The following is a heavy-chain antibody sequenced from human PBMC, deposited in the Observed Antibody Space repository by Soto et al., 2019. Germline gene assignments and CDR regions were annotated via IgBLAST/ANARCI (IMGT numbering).Heavy chain of an antibody. CDR1: NGSFMGYY. V-gene: IGHV4-34*01. Sequence: QVQLHQWGAGLLKPSETLSLTCGVYNGSFMGYYWTWVRQPPGKGLEWIGEINHFGSPNYNPSLKRRVAISIDTSKHQFYLSLRSLTAADTAVYYCASLNGGRFLDKGDYWGQGILVTVSS. CDR3: ASLNGGRFLDKGDY. D-gene: IGHD3-3*01. CDR2: INHFGSP. J-gene: IGHJ4*02.